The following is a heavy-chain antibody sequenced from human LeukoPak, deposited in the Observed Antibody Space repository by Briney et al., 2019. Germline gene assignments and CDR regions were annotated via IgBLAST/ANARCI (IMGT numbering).Heavy chain of an antibody. D-gene: IGHD3-22*01. V-gene: IGHV3-11*06. CDR2: FSSSSSYT. J-gene: IGHJ1*01. Sequence: GVSLRLSCAASGFTFSDYYMSWIRQAPGKGLEWGSYFSSSSSYTNYADSVKGRFTISRDNAKNSLYPQMNSLRAEDTAVYYCARDQRDYYDSSGNGYFQHWGQGTLVTVSS. CDR1: GFTFSDYY. CDR3: ARDQRDYYDSSGNGYFQH.